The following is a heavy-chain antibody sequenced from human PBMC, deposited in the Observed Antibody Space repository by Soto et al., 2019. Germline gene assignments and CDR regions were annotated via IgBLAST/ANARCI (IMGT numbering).Heavy chain of an antibody. J-gene: IGHJ5*02. V-gene: IGHV4-34*01. Sequence: PSETLSVTCAVYGGSFSCYYWSWIRQPPGKGLEWIGEINHSGSTNYNPSLKSRVTISVDTSKNQFSLKLSSVTAADTAVYYCARAPAGYNWFDPWGQGTLVTVSS. CDR2: INHSGST. CDR1: GGSFSCYY. CDR3: ARAPAGYNWFDP. D-gene: IGHD3-10*01.